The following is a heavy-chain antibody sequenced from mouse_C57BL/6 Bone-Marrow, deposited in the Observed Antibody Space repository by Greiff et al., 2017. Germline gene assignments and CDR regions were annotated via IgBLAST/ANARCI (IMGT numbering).Heavy chain of an antibody. D-gene: IGHD1-1*01. CDR1: GYAFSSSW. V-gene: IGHV1-82*01. CDR3: ARREYGSSYWYVDV. CDR2: IYPGDGDT. Sequence: VQLQQSGPELVKPGASVKISCKASGYAFSSSWMTWVKQRPGKGLEWIGRIYPGDGDTNYNGKFKGKATLTADKSSSTAYMQLSSLTSEDSAVYFCARREYGSSYWYVDVWGTGTTVTVSS. J-gene: IGHJ1*03.